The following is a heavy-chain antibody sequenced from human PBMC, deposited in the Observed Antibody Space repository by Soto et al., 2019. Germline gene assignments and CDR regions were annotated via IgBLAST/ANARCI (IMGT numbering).Heavy chain of an antibody. CDR2: INAGNGNT. CDR3: ARDLRQQLVAVHSH. V-gene: IGHV1-3*01. D-gene: IGHD6-13*01. Sequence: QVQLVQSGAEVKKPGASVKVSCKASGYTFTSYAMHWVRQAPGQRLEWMGWINAGNGNTKYSQKFQGRVTITRDTSASTAYMELSSLRSEDTAVYYCARDLRQQLVAVHSHWGQGTLVTVSS. CDR1: GYTFTSYA. J-gene: IGHJ4*02.